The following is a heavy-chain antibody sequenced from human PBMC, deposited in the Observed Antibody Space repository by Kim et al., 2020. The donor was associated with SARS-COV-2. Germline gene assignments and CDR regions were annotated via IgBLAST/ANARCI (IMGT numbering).Heavy chain of an antibody. D-gene: IGHD3-22*01. J-gene: IGHJ3*02. V-gene: IGHV4-59*13. Sequence: SETLSLTCTVSGGSISSYYWSWIRQPPGKGLEWIGYIYYSGSTNYNPSLKSRVTISVDTSKNQFSLKLSSVTAADTAVYYCARVKDYYDSSGWAFDIWGQGTMVTVSS. CDR3: ARVKDYYDSSGWAFDI. CDR2: IYYSGST. CDR1: GGSISSYY.